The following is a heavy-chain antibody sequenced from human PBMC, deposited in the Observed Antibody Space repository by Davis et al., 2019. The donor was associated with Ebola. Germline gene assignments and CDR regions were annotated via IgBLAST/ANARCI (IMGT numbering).Heavy chain of an antibody. CDR3: ARHDYDFWSGYTENWFDP. CDR2: IYYSGST. J-gene: IGHJ5*02. CDR1: GGSISSYY. D-gene: IGHD3-3*01. Sequence: SETLSLTCTVSGGSISSYYWSWIRQPPGKGLEWTGYIYYSGSTNYNPSLKSRVTISVDTSKNQFSLKLSSVTAADTAVYYCARHDYDFWSGYTENWFDPWGQGTLVTVSS. V-gene: IGHV4-59*08.